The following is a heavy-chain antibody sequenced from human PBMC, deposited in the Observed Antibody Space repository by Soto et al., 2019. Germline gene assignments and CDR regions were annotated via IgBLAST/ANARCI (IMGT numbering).Heavy chain of an antibody. V-gene: IGHV1-18*01. J-gene: IGHJ5*02. D-gene: IGHD3-3*01. CDR2: ISAYNGNT. CDR3: ARGLYDFWSGYPKWWFDP. CDR1: GYTFTSYG. Sequence: GASVKVSCKASGYTFTSYGISWVRQAPGQGLEWMGWISAYNGNTNYAQKLQGRVTMTTDTSTSTAYMELRSLRSDDTAVYYCARGLYDFWSGYPKWWFDPRGQGTLVTVSS.